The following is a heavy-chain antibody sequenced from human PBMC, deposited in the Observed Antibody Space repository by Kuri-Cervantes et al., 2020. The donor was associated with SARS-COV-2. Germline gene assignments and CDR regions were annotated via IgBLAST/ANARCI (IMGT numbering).Heavy chain of an antibody. CDR1: GFTFSSYA. CDR2: ISSSGSTI. V-gene: IGHV3-48*04. J-gene: IGHJ6*02. CDR3: ARGAHDYYYYGMDV. Sequence: GESLKISCVASGFTFSSYAMSWVRQAPGKGLEWVSYISSSGSTIYYADSVKGRFTISRDNAKNSLYLQMNSLRAEDTAVYYCARGAHDYYYYGMDVWGQGTTVTVSS.